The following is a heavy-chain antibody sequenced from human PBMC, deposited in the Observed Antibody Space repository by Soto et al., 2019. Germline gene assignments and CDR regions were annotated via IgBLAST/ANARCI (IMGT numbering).Heavy chain of an antibody. J-gene: IGHJ4*02. Sequence: LSLTCTVSGGSISSYYWSWIRQPPGKGLEWIGNIYYSGTTNYNPSLKSRVTISVDTSMTQFFLKLRSVTAAATAVYYCSRVGGYYGDNTNFDYWGQGTRVTSPQ. V-gene: IGHV4-59*01. CDR2: IYYSGTT. CDR3: SRVGGYYGDNTNFDY. D-gene: IGHD3-3*01. CDR1: GGSISSYY.